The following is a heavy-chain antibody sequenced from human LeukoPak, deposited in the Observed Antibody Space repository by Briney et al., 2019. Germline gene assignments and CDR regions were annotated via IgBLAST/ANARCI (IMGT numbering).Heavy chain of an antibody. CDR3: ARVGVGATAHRAFDI. Sequence: GGSLRLSCEASGFTFTTYSMTWVRQAPGKGLEWVSIISADALKGRFTISRDNSKNMLYLQMNSLRAEDTAVYYCARVGVGATAHRAFDIWGQGTMVTVSS. CDR1: GFTFTTYS. CDR2: I. D-gene: IGHD1-26*01. V-gene: IGHV3-66*02. J-gene: IGHJ3*02.